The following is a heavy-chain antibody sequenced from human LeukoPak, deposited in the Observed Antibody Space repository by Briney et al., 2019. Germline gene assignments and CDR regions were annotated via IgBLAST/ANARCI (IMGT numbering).Heavy chain of an antibody. CDR2: ISGSGGST. J-gene: IGHJ4*02. D-gene: IGHD3-22*01. Sequence: HAGGSLRLSCAASGFTFSSYAMSWVRQAPGKGLEWVSAISGSGGSTYYADSVKGRFTISRDNSKNTLYLQMNSLGAEDTAVYYCAKAFPLDSSGYYVGYFDYWGQGTLVTVSS. CDR1: GFTFSSYA. V-gene: IGHV3-23*01. CDR3: AKAFPLDSSGYYVGYFDY.